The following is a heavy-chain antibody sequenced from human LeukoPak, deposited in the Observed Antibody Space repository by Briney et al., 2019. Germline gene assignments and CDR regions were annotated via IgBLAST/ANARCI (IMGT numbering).Heavy chain of an antibody. CDR2: INPNSGGT. Sequence: ASVKVSCKASGYTFTGYYMHWVRQAPGQGLEWMGWINPNSGGTNYAQKLQGRVTMTRDTSISTAYMELSRLRSDDTAVYYCARPYGSGSRSRWFDPWGQGTLVTVSS. CDR1: GYTFTGYY. CDR3: ARPYGSGSRSRWFDP. D-gene: IGHD3-10*01. V-gene: IGHV1-2*02. J-gene: IGHJ5*02.